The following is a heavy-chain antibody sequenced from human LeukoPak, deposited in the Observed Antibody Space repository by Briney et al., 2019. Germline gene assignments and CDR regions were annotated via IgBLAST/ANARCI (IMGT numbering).Heavy chain of an antibody. CDR2: IIGGAGGT. Sequence: GGSLRLSCAASGFSFSSHGMSWVRQAPGKGLEWVSGIIGGAGGTYYADSVKGRFTISRDNAKNTLYLQMNSLRAEDTAVYYCAHGSMYQLDYWGQGTLVTVSS. J-gene: IGHJ4*02. V-gene: IGHV3-23*01. CDR1: GFSFSSHG. CDR3: AHGSMYQLDY. D-gene: IGHD2-2*01.